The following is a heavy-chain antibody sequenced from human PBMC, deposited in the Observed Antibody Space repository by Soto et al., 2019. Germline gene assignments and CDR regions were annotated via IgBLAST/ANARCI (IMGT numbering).Heavy chain of an antibody. Sequence: EVQLVESGGGLVQPGGSLRLSCAASGFTFSSYSMNWVRQAPGKGLEWVSYISSSSSTIYYADSVKGRFTISRDNAKNSLYRQMNSLRDEDTAVYYCARDLEYYDILTGWVSDYGMDVWGQGTTVTVSS. V-gene: IGHV3-48*02. J-gene: IGHJ6*02. D-gene: IGHD3-9*01. CDR1: GFTFSSYS. CDR3: ARDLEYYDILTGWVSDYGMDV. CDR2: ISSSSSTI.